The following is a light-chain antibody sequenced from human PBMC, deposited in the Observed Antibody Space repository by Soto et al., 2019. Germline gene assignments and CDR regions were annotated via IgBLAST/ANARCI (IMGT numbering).Light chain of an antibody. V-gene: IGLV2-18*02. CDR3: SSYTSSSTYV. Sequence: QSALTQPPSVSGSPGQSVTISCTGTSSDVGGYNRVSWYQQPPGTAPKLIIYEVSNRPSGVPDCFSGSKSDSTASLTISGLQAEDEADYYCSSYTSSSTYVFGTGTKLTVL. CDR2: EVS. CDR1: SSDVGGYNR. J-gene: IGLJ1*01.